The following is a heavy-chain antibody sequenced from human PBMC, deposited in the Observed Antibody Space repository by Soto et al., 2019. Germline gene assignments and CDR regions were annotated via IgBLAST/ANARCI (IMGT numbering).Heavy chain of an antibody. CDR1: GGTFSSYA. CDR2: IIPIFGTA. J-gene: IGHJ4*02. V-gene: IGHV1-69*06. Sequence: SVKVSCKASGGTFSSYAISWVRQAPGQGLEWMGGIIPIFGTANYAQKFQGRVTITADKSTTTAYMEVSSLSSEDTAVYYCARDSHIGSTFSGHDDIDSWGQGTLVTVSS. CDR3: ARDSHIGSTFSGHDDIDS. D-gene: IGHD5-12*01.